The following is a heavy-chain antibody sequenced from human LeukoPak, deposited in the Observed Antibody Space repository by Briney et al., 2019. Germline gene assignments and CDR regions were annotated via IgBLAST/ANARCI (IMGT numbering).Heavy chain of an antibody. V-gene: IGHV4-4*07. CDR1: GGSISSYY. Sequence: SETPSLTCTVSGGSISSYYWSWIRQPAGKGLEWIGRIYTSGSTNYNPSLKSRVTMSVDTSKNQFSLKLSSVTAADTAVYYCAAKSWGSGAFDIWGQGTMVTVSS. CDR3: AAKSWGSGAFDI. J-gene: IGHJ3*02. CDR2: IYTSGST. D-gene: IGHD3-16*01.